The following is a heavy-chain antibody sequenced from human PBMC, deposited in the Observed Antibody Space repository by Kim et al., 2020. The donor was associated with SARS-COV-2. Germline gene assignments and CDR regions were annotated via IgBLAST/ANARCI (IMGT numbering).Heavy chain of an antibody. V-gene: IGHV4-31*02. Sequence: TDHNPSLKSRVTISVDTSKNQFSLKLSSVTAADTAVYYCAREKEPVGFDYWGQGTLVTVSS. CDR2: T. J-gene: IGHJ4*02. CDR3: AREKEPVGFDY. D-gene: IGHD1-26*01.